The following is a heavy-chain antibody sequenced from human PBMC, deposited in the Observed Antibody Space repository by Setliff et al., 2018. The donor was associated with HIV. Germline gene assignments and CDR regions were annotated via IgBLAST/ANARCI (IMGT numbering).Heavy chain of an antibody. CDR2: IYFSGST. J-gene: IGHJ3*02. V-gene: IGHV4-39*01. CDR3: SRPRYTYGTPPAFDI. D-gene: IGHD5-18*01. CDR1: GGSISSSSHY. Sequence: ETLSLTCTVSGGSISSSSHYWGWIRQPPGKGLEWIGSIYFSGSTYYNPSLKSRVTISVDTSKNQVSLKLSSVTAADTAVDYCSRPRYTYGTPPAFDIWGRGTVVTVSS.